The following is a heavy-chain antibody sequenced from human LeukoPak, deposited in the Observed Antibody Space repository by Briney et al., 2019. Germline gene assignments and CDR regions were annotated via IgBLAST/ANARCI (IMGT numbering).Heavy chain of an antibody. D-gene: IGHD1-26*01. Sequence: PGGSLRLSCAASGFTFSSYEMNWVRQAPGKGLEWVSYVSSSGRTIYYADSVKGRFTISRDNANKTLYLQMNSLRAEDTAVYYCARAPYSGDYDYWGQGTLVTVSS. CDR2: VSSSGRTI. J-gene: IGHJ4*02. CDR1: GFTFSSYE. CDR3: ARAPYSGDYDY. V-gene: IGHV3-48*03.